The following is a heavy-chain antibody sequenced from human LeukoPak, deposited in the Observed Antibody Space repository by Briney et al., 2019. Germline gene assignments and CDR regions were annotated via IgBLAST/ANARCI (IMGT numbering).Heavy chain of an antibody. V-gene: IGHV4-39*07. CDR1: GAAISSSGYY. CDR2: IFYSGNT. D-gene: IGHD6-19*01. J-gene: IGHJ5*02. Sequence: SETLSLTCTVSGAAISSSGYYWGWSRQPPGKGLEWIASIFYSGNTYYNPSLKSRVTISVDTSKNQFSLKLSSVTAADTAVYYCAGSRSSGYEDWFDPWGQGTLVTVSS. CDR3: AGSRSSGYEDWFDP.